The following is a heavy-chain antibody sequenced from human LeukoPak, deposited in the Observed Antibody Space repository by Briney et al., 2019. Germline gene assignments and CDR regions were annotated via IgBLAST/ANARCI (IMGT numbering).Heavy chain of an antibody. D-gene: IGHD6-19*01. J-gene: IGHJ4*02. Sequence: SETLSLTCAGYGGSFSGYYWSWIRQPPGKGLEWIGEINHSGSTNYNPSLKSRVTISVDTSKNQFSLKLSSVTAADTAVYYCARSPIAVANFDYWGQGTLVTVFS. CDR1: GGSFSGYY. V-gene: IGHV4-34*01. CDR3: ARSPIAVANFDY. CDR2: INHSGST.